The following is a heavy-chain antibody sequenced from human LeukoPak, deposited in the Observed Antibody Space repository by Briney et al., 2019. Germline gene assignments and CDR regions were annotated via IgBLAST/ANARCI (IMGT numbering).Heavy chain of an antibody. CDR1: GGSISSGDYY. CDR2: IYYSGST. J-gene: IGHJ3*02. V-gene: IGHV4-30-4*01. D-gene: IGHD3-9*01. Sequence: KPSETLSLTCTVSGGSISSGDYYWSWIRQPPGKGLEWIGYIYYSGSTYYNPSLKSRVTISVDTSKNQFSLKLSSVTAADTAVYYCARAGGRLRYFDWLLGAFDIWGQGTMVTVSS. CDR3: ARAGGRLRYFDWLLGAFDI.